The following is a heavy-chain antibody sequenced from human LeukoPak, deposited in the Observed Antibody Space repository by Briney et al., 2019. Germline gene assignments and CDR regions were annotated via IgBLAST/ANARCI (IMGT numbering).Heavy chain of an antibody. CDR1: GFTFDDYG. D-gene: IGHD1-26*01. CDR2: INWNGGST. V-gene: IGHV3-20*04. J-gene: IGHJ4*02. Sequence: GGPLRLSCAASGFTFDDYGMSWVRQAPGKGLEWVSGINWNGGSTGYADSVKGRFTISRDNAKNSLYLQMNSLRAEDTALYYCARSMYEATGFDYWGQGTLVTVSS. CDR3: ARSMYEATGFDY.